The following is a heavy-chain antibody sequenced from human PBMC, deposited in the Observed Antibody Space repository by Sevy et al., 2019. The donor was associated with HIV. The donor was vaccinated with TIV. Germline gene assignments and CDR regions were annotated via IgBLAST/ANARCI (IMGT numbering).Heavy chain of an antibody. J-gene: IGHJ4*02. CDR2: ISSSSSYI. D-gene: IGHD6-19*01. CDR1: GFTFSSYS. Sequence: GGSLRLSCAASGFTFSSYSMNWVRQAPGKGLEWVSSISSSSSYIYYADSVKGRFTISRDNAKNSLYLQMSSLRAEDTAVYYCARDRWGFIAVAGNFDYWGQGTLVTVSS. CDR3: ARDRWGFIAVAGNFDY. V-gene: IGHV3-21*01.